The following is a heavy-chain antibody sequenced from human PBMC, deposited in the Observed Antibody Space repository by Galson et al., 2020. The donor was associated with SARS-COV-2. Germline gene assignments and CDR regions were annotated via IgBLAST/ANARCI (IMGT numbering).Heavy chain of an antibody. D-gene: IGHD3-10*01. J-gene: IGHJ4*02. CDR1: GFAFSSYT. CDR2: LDTSSTYI. Sequence: GGSLRLSCAASGFAFSSYTMNWVRQAPGKGLEWVASLDTSSTYIYHADSLKGRFTISRDNAENSLYLQMNSLRAEDTAVYYCARSPPASTPGTSIYFDYWGQGTQVTVSS. CDR3: ARSPPASTPGTSIYFDY. V-gene: IGHV3-21*01.